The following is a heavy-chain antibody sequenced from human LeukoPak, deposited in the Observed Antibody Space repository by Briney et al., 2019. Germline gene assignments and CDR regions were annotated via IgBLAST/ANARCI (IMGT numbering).Heavy chain of an antibody. CDR3: ARDRYYDFWSGQGPFDI. CDR1: GFSLSDYY. J-gene: IGHJ3*02. D-gene: IGHD3-3*01. V-gene: IGHV3-11*01. CDR2: ITGSGSGTIR. Sequence: GGSLRLSCAVSGFSLSDYYMRWIRQAPGKALVWISHITGSGSGTIRKYADSVKGRVTRSRDDAKNSLFLQMNSLRADDTAIYYCARDRYYDFWSGQGPFDIWGQGTMVTVSS.